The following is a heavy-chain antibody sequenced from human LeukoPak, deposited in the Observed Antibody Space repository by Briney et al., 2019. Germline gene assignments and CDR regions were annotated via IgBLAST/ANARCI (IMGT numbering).Heavy chain of an antibody. D-gene: IGHD3-22*01. J-gene: IGHJ4*02. CDR2: IKQDGSEK. Sequence: GGSLRLSCAASGFTFSSYWMSWVRQAPGKGLEWVANIKQDGSEKYYVDSVKGRFTISRDNAKNSLYLQMNSLRAEDTAVYYCARSSHYDSSGYDFDYWGQGTLVTVSS. CDR1: GFTFSSYW. CDR3: ARSSHYDSSGYDFDY. V-gene: IGHV3-7*01.